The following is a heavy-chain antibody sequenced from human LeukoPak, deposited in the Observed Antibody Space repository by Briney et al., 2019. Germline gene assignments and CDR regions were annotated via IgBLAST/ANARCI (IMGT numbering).Heavy chain of an antibody. CDR1: GGSFSGYY. J-gene: IGHJ5*02. D-gene: IGHD2-15*01. V-gene: IGHV4-34*03. Sequence: SETLSLTCSVYGGSFSGYYWSWIRQPPGKGLEWVGGINRSGSTNYIPSLKSRVTIYLYTSKNQFSLTLSYVTDAEAAGHYFLRRLLFGYCSGGSWYNWFDPWGQGTLVTVSS. CDR3: LRRLLFGYCSGGSWYNWFDP. CDR2: INRSGST.